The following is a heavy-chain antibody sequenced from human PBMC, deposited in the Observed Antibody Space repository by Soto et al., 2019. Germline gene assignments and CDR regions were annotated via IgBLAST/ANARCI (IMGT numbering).Heavy chain of an antibody. CDR3: ARVPPEKRGGSYSAYYYYGMDV. Sequence: ASVKVSCKASGGTFSSYAISWVRQAPGQGLEWMGGIIPIFGTANYAQKFQGRVTITADESTSTAYMELSSLRSEDTAVYYCARVPPEKRGGSYSAYYYYGMDVWGQGTTVTVSS. V-gene: IGHV1-69*13. CDR1: GGTFSSYA. CDR2: IIPIFGTA. D-gene: IGHD1-26*01. J-gene: IGHJ6*02.